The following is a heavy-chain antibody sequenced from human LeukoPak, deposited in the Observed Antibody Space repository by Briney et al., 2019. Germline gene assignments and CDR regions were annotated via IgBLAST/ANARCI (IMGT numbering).Heavy chain of an antibody. V-gene: IGHV4-34*01. Sequence: PSETLSLTCAVYGGSFSGYYWSWIRQPPGKGLEWIGEINHSGSTNYNPSLKSRVTISVDTSKNQFSLKLSSVTAADTAVYYCARHLYYYDSSGYYYPWGQGTLVTVSS. D-gene: IGHD3-22*01. CDR2: INHSGST. CDR1: GGSFSGYY. CDR3: ARHLYYYDSSGYYYP. J-gene: IGHJ4*02.